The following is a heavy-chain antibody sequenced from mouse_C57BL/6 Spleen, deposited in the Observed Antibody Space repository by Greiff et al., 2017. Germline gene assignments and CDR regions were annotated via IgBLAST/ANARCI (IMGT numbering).Heavy chain of an antibody. D-gene: IGHD1-1*01. J-gene: IGHJ1*03. V-gene: IGHV1-76*01. CDR2: IYPGSGNT. CDR3: ARGELLRWYFDV. CDR1: GYTFTDYY. Sequence: QVHVKQSGAELVRPGASVKLSCKASGYTFTDYYINWVKQRPGQGLEWIARIYPGSGNTYYNEKFKGKATLTAEKSSSTAYMQLSSLTSEDSAVYFCARGELLRWYFDVWGTGTTVTVSS.